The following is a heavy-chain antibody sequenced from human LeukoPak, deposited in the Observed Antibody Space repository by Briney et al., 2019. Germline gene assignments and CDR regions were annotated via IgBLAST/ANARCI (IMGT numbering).Heavy chain of an antibody. CDR2: IIAYKGNT. J-gene: IGHJ4*02. Sequence: AAVKVSCKASGYTFTGYGISWVRQAPGQGLEWVGWIIAYKGNTNYAQKLQGRVTMTTDTSTSTAYMELRSLRSDDTAVYYCARGGTSVFYDSSGQSSLGYWGQGTLVTVSS. CDR1: GYTFTGYG. CDR3: ARGGTSVFYDSSGQSSLGY. D-gene: IGHD3-22*01. V-gene: IGHV1-18*01.